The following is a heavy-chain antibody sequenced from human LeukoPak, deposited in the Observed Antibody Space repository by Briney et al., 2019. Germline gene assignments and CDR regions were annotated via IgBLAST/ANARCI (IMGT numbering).Heavy chain of an antibody. V-gene: IGHV4-30-2*01. CDR2: IYHSGTT. CDR3: ARGYSGYDTHFDY. D-gene: IGHD5-12*01. CDR1: GGSISSGGYS. Sequence: SETLSLTCAVSGGSISSGGYSWSWIRQPPGKGLEWTGYIYHSGTTYYNPSLKSRVTISVDRSKNHFSLKLSSVTAADTAVYYCARGYSGYDTHFDYWGQGTLVTVSS. J-gene: IGHJ4*02.